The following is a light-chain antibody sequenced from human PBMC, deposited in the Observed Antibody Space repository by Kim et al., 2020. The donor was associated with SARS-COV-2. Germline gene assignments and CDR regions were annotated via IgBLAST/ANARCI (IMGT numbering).Light chain of an antibody. J-gene: IGKJ2*03. CDR3: QQANSSPYS. CDR1: QTIGNW. CDR2: AAS. V-gene: IGKV1-12*02. Sequence: SASVGDRVTITCRASQTIGNWLAWYQHKPGKAPKLLIYAASSLQSGVPSRFSGSGSGTDFTLTISSLQPDDFATYYCQQANSSPYSFGQGTKLEI.